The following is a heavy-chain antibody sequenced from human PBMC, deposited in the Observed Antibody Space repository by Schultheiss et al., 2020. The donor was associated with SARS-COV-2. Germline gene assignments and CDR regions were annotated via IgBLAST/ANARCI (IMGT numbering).Heavy chain of an antibody. CDR1: GFTFSSYA. CDR3: ARAGYCGGDCYSGLDYYYGMDV. Sequence: GGSLRLSCAASGFTFSSYAMSWVRQAPGKGLEWVSAISGSGGSTYYADSVKGRFTISRDNSKNTLYLQMNSLRAEDTAVYYCARAGYCGGDCYSGLDYYYGMDVWGQGTTVTVSS. V-gene: IGHV3-23*01. D-gene: IGHD2-21*02. J-gene: IGHJ6*02. CDR2: ISGSGGST.